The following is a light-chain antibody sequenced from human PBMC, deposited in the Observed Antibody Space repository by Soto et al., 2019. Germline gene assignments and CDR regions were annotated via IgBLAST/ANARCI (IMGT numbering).Light chain of an antibody. Sequence: QSVLTQPPSASGTPGQRVTISCSGSNSNIGRNTVNWYQQVPGTAPKVLIYNNNQRPSGVPDRFSGSKPGTAASLAISGLRSEDEADYYCAVWDDSLHGVFGGGTKLTVL. CDR1: NSNIGRNT. CDR3: AVWDDSLHGV. V-gene: IGLV1-44*01. J-gene: IGLJ3*02. CDR2: NNN.